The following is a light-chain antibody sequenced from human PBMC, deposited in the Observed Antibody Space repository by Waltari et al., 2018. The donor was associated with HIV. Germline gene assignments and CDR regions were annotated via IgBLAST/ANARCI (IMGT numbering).Light chain of an antibody. CDR3: QSYDSTLNAAVV. Sequence: QSVLPPPPPLSGPPGRRATTSSTGSSPTIGPDYDAHCYQQIPGTAPKLLISGNKNRPSGVPDRFSASKSGTSASLAITGLQPEDEADYFCQSYDSTLNAAVVFGGGTKLTVL. CDR1: SPTIGPDYD. J-gene: IGLJ2*01. CDR2: GNK. V-gene: IGLV1-40*01.